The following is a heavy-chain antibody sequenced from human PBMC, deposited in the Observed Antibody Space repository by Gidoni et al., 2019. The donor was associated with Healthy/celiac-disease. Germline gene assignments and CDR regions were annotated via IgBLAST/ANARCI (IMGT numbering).Heavy chain of an antibody. V-gene: IGHV1-18*01. D-gene: IGHD5-12*01. J-gene: IGHJ6*02. CDR3: ASEGSGYENLYYYGMDV. Sequence: QVQLVQSGAEVKKPGASVKISCKASGYTFTSYGISWVRQAPGQGLEWMGWISAYNGNTNYAQKIQGRVTMTTDTSTSTAYMELRSMRSDDTAVYYCASEGSGYENLYYYGMDVWGQGTTVTVSS. CDR1: GYTFTSYG. CDR2: ISAYNGNT.